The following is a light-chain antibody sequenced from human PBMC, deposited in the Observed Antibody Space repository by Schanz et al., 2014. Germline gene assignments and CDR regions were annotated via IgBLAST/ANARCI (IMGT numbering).Light chain of an antibody. CDR1: QSVNGRF. Sequence: PGERATLSCRASQSVNGRFLAWYQQKPGQAPRLLIYNASKRATGIPDRFSGSGSGTDFTLSISRLEPEDFAVYYCQQRSNWPPMYSFGQGTKLEIK. V-gene: IGKV3D-20*02. CDR2: NAS. J-gene: IGKJ2*03. CDR3: QQRSNWPPMYS.